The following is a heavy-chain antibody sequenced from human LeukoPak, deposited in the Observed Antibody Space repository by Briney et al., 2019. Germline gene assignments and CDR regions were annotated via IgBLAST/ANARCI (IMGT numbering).Heavy chain of an antibody. D-gene: IGHD4-23*01. Sequence: GGSLRLSCAASGFTFDDYAMHWVRQAPGKGLEWVSLITGDGDRAYYADSVQGRFTISRDNNKTSLYLQMNSLTTEDTALYFCAKATNHYGGRSYSNDAFDMWGQGTMVTVSS. CDR2: ITGDGDRA. CDR3: AKATNHYGGRSYSNDAFDM. V-gene: IGHV3-43*02. J-gene: IGHJ3*02. CDR1: GFTFDDYA.